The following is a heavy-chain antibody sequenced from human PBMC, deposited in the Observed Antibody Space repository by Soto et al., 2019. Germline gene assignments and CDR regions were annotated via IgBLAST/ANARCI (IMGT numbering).Heavy chain of an antibody. D-gene: IGHD3-10*01. V-gene: IGHV4-59*01. CDR2: IYYSGIT. CDR1: GDSISSYY. J-gene: IGHJ5*02. Sequence: PTETLSLNYTVSGDSISSYYWSWIREPPGKGLEWIGYIYYSGITKYSPSLKSRVTISVDTSKNQFSLKLSSVTAADTAVYYCARDSGSGSYSYNYFDPWGQGTLVTVSS. CDR3: ARDSGSGSYSYNYFDP.